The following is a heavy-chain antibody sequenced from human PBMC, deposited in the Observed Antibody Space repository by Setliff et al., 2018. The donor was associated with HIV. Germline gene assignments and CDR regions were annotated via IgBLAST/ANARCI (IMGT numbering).Heavy chain of an antibody. V-gene: IGHV4-4*07. CDR1: GGSISYYH. CDR3: ARSIYGSGSYLLYY. J-gene: IGHJ4*01. CDR2: IYYTGFT. D-gene: IGHD3-10*01. Sequence: SETLSLTCSVSGGSISYYHWSWIRQHAGKGLEWIGRIYYTGFTDYNPSLKSRLTMSVETSKNQFSLKLSSLTAADTAVYFCARSIYGSGSYLLYYWVHGILVTVSS.